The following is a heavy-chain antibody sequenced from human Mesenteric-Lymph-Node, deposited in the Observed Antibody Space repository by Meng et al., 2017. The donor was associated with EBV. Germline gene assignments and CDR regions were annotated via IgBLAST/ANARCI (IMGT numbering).Heavy chain of an antibody. V-gene: IGHV4-39*07. Sequence: QLQLQESGPGLVKSSETLSLTCTVSGGSISGNNYYWGWIRQPPGKGLEWIGRIHYTGSTYYYPSLKSRVTISGDTSKRQFSLKLSSVTAADTAVYYCARADVDTSMVNPKLSFDYWGQGTLVTVSS. CDR3: ARADVDTSMVNPKLSFDY. CDR1: GGSISGNNYY. CDR2: IHYTGST. D-gene: IGHD5-18*01. J-gene: IGHJ4*02.